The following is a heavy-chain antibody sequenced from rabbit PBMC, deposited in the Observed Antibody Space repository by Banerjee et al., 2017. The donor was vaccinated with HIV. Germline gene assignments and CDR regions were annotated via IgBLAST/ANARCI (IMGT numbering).Heavy chain of an antibody. CDR2: IYTSSGST. CDR3: ARDDDIYSGYDFGL. Sequence: QSLEESGGGLVQPEASLTLTCTASGFSFSSSYYMCWVRQAPGKGLEWIGCIYTSSGSTYYASWAKGRFTITSNTNQNTVTLQMTSLTAADTATYFCARDDDIYSGYDFGLWGQGTLVTVS. CDR1: GFSFSSSYY. D-gene: IGHD1-1*01. V-gene: IGHV1S40*01. J-gene: IGHJ3*01.